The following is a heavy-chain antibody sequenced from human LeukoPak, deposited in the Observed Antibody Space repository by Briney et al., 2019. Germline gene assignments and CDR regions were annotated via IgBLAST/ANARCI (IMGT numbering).Heavy chain of an antibody. CDR1: GFTLSNYA. Sequence: GGSLRLSCAASGFTLSNYAMSWVRQAPGKGLEWVSVIYSGGSTYYADSVKGRFTISRDNSKNTLYLQMNSLRAEDTAVYYCARARSDYYYGMDVWGQGTTVTVSS. CDR3: ARARSDYYYGMDV. V-gene: IGHV3-53*01. D-gene: IGHD2-15*01. J-gene: IGHJ6*02. CDR2: IYSGGST.